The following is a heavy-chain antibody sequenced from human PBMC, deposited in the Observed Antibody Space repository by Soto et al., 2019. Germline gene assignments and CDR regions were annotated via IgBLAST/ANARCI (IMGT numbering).Heavy chain of an antibody. J-gene: IGHJ6*02. Sequence: ASVKVSCKASGYTFTSYYMHWVRQAPGQGLEWMGIINPSGGSTSYAQKFQGRVTMTRDTSTSTVYMELSSLRSEDTAVYYCARDYGSGSYRSDYYYGMDVWGQGTTVTVSS. CDR3: ARDYGSGSYRSDYYYGMDV. V-gene: IGHV1-46*01. CDR2: INPSGGST. D-gene: IGHD3-10*01. CDR1: GYTFTSYY.